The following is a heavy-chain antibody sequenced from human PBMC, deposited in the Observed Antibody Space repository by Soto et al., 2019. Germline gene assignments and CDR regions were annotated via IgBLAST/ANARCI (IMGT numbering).Heavy chain of an antibody. J-gene: IGHJ4*02. CDR3: AKGSHYDILTAYHAFDF. CDR2: ISGGGGGT. V-gene: IGHV3-23*01. Sequence: PGGSLRLSCAASGFTFSSYALNWVRQAPGKGLQWVSGISGGGGGTHYTDNVKGRFTISRDNSKNTLFLQMNSLRAEDTAVYFFAKGSHYDILTAYHAFDFWGPGTLVTVSS. CDR1: GFTFSSYA. D-gene: IGHD3-9*01.